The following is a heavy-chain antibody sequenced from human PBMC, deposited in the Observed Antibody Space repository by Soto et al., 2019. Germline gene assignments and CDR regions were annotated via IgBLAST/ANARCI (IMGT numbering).Heavy chain of an antibody. CDR3: ARGGGVGVAGSAAFDM. J-gene: IGHJ3*02. Sequence: QLHLVQSGAVVKKPGASVTVSCSASGYPVTAYYMHWVRQAPGRGLEWMGGINPATGAAKYTQTFQGRVTMTRDTSKSTVFIELSGLTSEETAVFYCARGGGVGVAGSAAFDMWGQGTLVTVSS. D-gene: IGHD3-3*01. CDR1: GYPVTAYY. V-gene: IGHV1-2*02. CDR2: INPATGAA.